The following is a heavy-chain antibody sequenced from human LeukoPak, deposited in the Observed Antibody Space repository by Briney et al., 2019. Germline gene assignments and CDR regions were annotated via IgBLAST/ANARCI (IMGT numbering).Heavy chain of an antibody. Sequence: PGGSLRLSCAASGFTFSSYTMSWVRQAPGKGLEWVSAISGSGGSTYYADSVKGRFTISRDNSKNTLYLQMNSLRAEDTAVYYCAKDRTTVKVGDWFDPWGQGTLVTVSS. V-gene: IGHV3-23*01. D-gene: IGHD4-17*01. CDR2: ISGSGGST. J-gene: IGHJ5*02. CDR3: AKDRTTVKVGDWFDP. CDR1: GFTFSSYT.